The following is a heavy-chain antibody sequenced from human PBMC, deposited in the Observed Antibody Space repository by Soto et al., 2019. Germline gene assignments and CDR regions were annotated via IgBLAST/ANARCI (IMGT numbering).Heavy chain of an antibody. J-gene: IGHJ4*02. Sequence: GGSLRLSCAASGFTFSDYYMSWIRQAPGKGLEWVSYISSSSSYTNYADSVKGRFTISRDNAKNPLYLQMNSLRAEDTAVYYCARDVNRARPPSFDYWGQGTLVTVSS. D-gene: IGHD6-6*01. CDR2: ISSSSSYT. CDR3: ARDVNRARPPSFDY. V-gene: IGHV3-11*06. CDR1: GFTFSDYY.